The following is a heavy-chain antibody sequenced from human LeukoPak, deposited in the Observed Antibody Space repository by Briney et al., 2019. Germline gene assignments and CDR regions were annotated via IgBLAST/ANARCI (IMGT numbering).Heavy chain of an antibody. V-gene: IGHV3-49*03. J-gene: IGHJ5*02. D-gene: IGHD7-27*01. CDR1: GFTFGDYT. Sequence: PEGSLRLSCTVSGFTFGDYTMSWFRQAPGKGLEWVGFIRSKAYGGTTEYAASVKGRFTISRDDSKSIAYLQMNSLQSEDTAVYYGTRNMLGIAWFDPWGQGTLVTVSS. CDR2: IRSKAYGGTT. CDR3: TRNMLGIAWFDP.